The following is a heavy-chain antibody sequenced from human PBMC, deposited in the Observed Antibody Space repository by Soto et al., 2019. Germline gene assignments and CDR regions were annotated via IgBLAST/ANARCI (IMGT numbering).Heavy chain of an antibody. CDR1: GDSVTNYF. J-gene: IGHJ4*02. Sequence: ETLSLTCTVSGDSVTNYFWSWMRQPPGKGLEWIGHMYHGGRTNYSPSLKSRVTMSLDSSKNQLSLNLNSVTAADTAVYFCARDPGYCTNGVCPIFDFWGQGVLVTVSS. CDR2: MYHGGRT. D-gene: IGHD2-8*01. CDR3: ARDPGYCTNGVCPIFDF. V-gene: IGHV4-59*02.